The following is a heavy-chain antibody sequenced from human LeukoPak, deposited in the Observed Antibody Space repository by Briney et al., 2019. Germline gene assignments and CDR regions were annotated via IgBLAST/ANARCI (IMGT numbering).Heavy chain of an antibody. CDR2: FSGSGGDT. CDR3: ARVRWGGLYYFDY. Sequence: GGSLRLSCAASGFTFSSYAMSWVRQAPGKGLEWVSAFSGSGGDTYYADSVKGRFTISRDNAKNTLYLQMNSLRAEDTAVYYCARVRWGGLYYFDYWGQGTLVTVSS. V-gene: IGHV3-23*01. CDR1: GFTFSSYA. J-gene: IGHJ4*02. D-gene: IGHD3-16*01.